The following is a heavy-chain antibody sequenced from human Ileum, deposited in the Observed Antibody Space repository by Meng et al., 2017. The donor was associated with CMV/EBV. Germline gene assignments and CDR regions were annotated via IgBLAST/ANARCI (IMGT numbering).Heavy chain of an antibody. D-gene: IGHD2-2*01. Sequence: ASVKVSCKASGYTFTSYDINWVRQATGQGLEWMGWMNPNSGNTGYAQKFQGRVTMTRNTSISTAYMELSSLRSEDTAVYYCAREGGVVVPAASRYYYYGMDVWGQGPTVTVSS. J-gene: IGHJ6*02. CDR2: MNPNSGNT. V-gene: IGHV1-8*01. CDR1: GYTFTSYD. CDR3: AREGGVVVPAASRYYYYGMDV.